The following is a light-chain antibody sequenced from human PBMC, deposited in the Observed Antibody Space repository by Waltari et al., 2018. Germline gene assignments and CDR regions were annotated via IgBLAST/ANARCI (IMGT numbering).Light chain of an antibody. Sequence: HSALTQPASVSGSPGQSITISCTGTCSDVGGYNYVSCYHQHPGKAPKLMIYDVSNRPSGVSNRFSGSKSGNTASLTISGLQAEDEADYYCSSYISSDTLELFGGGTSLTVL. V-gene: IGLV2-14*03. CDR1: CSDVGGYNY. CDR3: SSYISSDTLEL. CDR2: DVS. J-gene: IGLJ2*01.